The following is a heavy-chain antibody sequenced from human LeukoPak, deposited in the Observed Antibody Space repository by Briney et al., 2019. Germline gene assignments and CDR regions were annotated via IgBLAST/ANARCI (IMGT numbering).Heavy chain of an antibody. V-gene: IGHV1-2*02. CDR2: IKPDSGDT. J-gene: IGHJ5*02. Sequence: ASVKVSCKASGYTFSAYYLHWVRQAPGQGLEWIGLIKPDSGDTNYAQKFRGRVTMTRDTSITTAYMELNRLTSDDTALYYCVRDRPHNWFDPWGQGTLVTVPS. CDR3: VRDRPHNWFDP. CDR1: GYTFSAYY.